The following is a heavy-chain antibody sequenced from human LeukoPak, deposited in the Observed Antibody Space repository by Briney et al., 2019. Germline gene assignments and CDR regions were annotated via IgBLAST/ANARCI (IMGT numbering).Heavy chain of an antibody. V-gene: IGHV4-61*01. J-gene: IGHJ4*02. CDR1: GGSVSSGSFY. Sequence: PSETLSLTCTVSGGSVSSGSFYWSWIRQPPGKGLEWIGYIYYSGSTNYNPSPKSRVTISVDTSKSQFSLKLSSVAAADTAVYYCATRYCSGGSCRFDYWGQGTLVTVSS. CDR3: ATRYCSGGSCRFDY. D-gene: IGHD2-15*01. CDR2: IYYSGST.